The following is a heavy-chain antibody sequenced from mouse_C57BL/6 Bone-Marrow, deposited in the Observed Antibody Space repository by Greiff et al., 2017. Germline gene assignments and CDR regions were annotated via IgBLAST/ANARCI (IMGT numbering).Heavy chain of an antibody. CDR2: IDPENGDT. Sequence: VQLQQSGAELVRPGASVKLSCTASGFNIKDDYMHWVKQRPEQGLEWIGWIDPENGDTEYASKFQGKATITEDTSSNTAYLQLSSLTSEDTAVYYCTTRGGAWFAYWGQGTLVTVSA. J-gene: IGHJ3*01. V-gene: IGHV14-4*01. CDR1: GFNIKDDY. CDR3: TTRGGAWFAY.